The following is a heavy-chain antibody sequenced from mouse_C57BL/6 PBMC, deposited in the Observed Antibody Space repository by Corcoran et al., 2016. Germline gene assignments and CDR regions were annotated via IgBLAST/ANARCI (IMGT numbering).Heavy chain of an antibody. J-gene: IGHJ3*01. D-gene: IGHD2-4*01. CDR1: GYTFADYY. CDR2: IYPGSGNT. V-gene: IGHV1-76*01. Sequence: QVQLKQSGAELVRPGASVKLSCKASGYTFADYYINWVKQRPGQGLEWIARIYPGSGNTYYNEKFKGKATLTAEKSSSTAYMQLSSLTSEDSAVYFCAREENDYDVAYWGQGTLVTVSA. CDR3: AREENDYDVAY.